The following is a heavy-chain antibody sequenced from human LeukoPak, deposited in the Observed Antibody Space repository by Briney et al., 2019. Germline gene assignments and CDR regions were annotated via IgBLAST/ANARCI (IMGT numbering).Heavy chain of an antibody. CDR3: ARAGAGRGYSYGSFDY. D-gene: IGHD5-18*01. V-gene: IGHV4-34*01. CDR1: GGSFSGYY. Sequence: SETLSLTCAVYGGSFSGYYWSWIRQPPGKGLEWIGEINHSGSTNYNPSLKSRVTISVGTSKNQFSLKLSSVTAADTAVYYCARAGAGRGYSYGSFDYWGQGTLVTVSS. J-gene: IGHJ4*02. CDR2: INHSGST.